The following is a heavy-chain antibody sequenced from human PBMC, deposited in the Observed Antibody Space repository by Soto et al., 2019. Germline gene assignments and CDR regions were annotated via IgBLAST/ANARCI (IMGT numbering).Heavy chain of an antibody. CDR1: GGSISSNY. D-gene: IGHD1-26*01. Sequence: PSETLSLTCTVSGGSISSNYWSWIRQPPGEGLEWIGYIYYSGSAYYNPSLKSRVTMSVDTSKNQFSLKLTSVTAADTAVYYCATGSKSDVDYWGQGTLVTVS. V-gene: IGHV4-59*01. CDR2: IYYSGSA. CDR3: ATGSKSDVDY. J-gene: IGHJ4*02.